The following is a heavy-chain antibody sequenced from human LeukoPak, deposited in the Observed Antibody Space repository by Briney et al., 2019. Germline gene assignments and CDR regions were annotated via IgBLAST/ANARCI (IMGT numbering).Heavy chain of an antibody. CDR3: ARDCSSTSCYGMVYYYGMDV. J-gene: IGHJ6*02. CDR1: GFTFSIYS. CDR2: ISSSSSYI. Sequence: GGSLRLSCAASGFTFSIYSMNWVRQAPGKGLEWVSSISSSSSYIYYADSVKGRFTISRDNAKNSLYLQMNSLRAEDTAVYYCARDCSSTSCYGMVYYYGMDVWGQGTTVTVSS. V-gene: IGHV3-21*01. D-gene: IGHD2-2*01.